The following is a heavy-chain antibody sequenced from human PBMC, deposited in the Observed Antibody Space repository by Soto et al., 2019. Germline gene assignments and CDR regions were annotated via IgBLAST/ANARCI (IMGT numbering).Heavy chain of an antibody. CDR2: IYYSGST. Sequence: SETLSLTCTVSGGSINSYYWSWIRQPPGKGLEWIGYIYYSGSTNYNPSLKSRVTISVDTSKNQFSLKLSSVTAADTAVYYCVRSNYFDYWGPGTLVTVSS. CDR1: GGSINSYY. V-gene: IGHV4-59*01. CDR3: VRSNYFDY. J-gene: IGHJ4*02.